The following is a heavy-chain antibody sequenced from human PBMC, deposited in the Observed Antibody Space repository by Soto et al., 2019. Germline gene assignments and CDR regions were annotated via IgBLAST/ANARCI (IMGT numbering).Heavy chain of an antibody. J-gene: IGHJ5*01. CDR1: AFTGTSNY. Sequence: VQLVESGGGLVQPGGSLRLSCTASAFTGTSNYISWVRQTPGQRLEWVSVLYRGGKTFYTDSVRGRFTVSRHNSDNTVFLQMDSLRIDHTAVYFCARGDYFYGLDSWGQGTLVTVSS. D-gene: IGHD3-3*01. CDR2: LYRGGKT. CDR3: ARGDYFYGLDS. V-gene: IGHV3-53*04.